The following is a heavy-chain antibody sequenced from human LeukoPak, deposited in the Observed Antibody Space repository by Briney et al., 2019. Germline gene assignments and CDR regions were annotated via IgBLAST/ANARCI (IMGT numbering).Heavy chain of an antibody. Sequence: PGGSLRLSCAASGFTFSSYAMNWVRQAPGKGLEWVSSISSSSSYIYYADSVKGRFTISRDNSKNTLYLQMNSLRAEDTAVYYCARDLDSTMIAYAFDIWGQGTMVTVSS. D-gene: IGHD3-22*01. J-gene: IGHJ3*02. CDR1: GFTFSSYA. V-gene: IGHV3-21*01. CDR3: ARDLDSTMIAYAFDI. CDR2: ISSSSSYI.